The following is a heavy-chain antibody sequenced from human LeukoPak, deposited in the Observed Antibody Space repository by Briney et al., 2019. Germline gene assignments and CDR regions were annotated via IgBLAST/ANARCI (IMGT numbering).Heavy chain of an antibody. J-gene: IGHJ6*03. CDR3: ARGQGLGIWTGYYYYMDV. D-gene: IGHD3/OR15-3a*01. CDR2: IYYSGST. Sequence: SETLSLTCTVSGGSISSSSYYWGWIRQPPGKGLEWIGSIYYSGSTYYNPSLKSRVTISVDTSKNQFSLKLSSVTAADTAVYYCARGQGLGIWTGYYYYMDVWGKGTTVTVSS. V-gene: IGHV4-39*01. CDR1: GGSISSSSYY.